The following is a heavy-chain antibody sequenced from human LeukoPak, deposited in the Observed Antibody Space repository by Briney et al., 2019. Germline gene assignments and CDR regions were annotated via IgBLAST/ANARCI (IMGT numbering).Heavy chain of an antibody. V-gene: IGHV1-46*01. D-gene: IGHD3-22*01. CDR3: ARDLANYYDSSGYSPLDY. Sequence: ASVKVSCKASGYTFTSYYMHWVRQAPGQGLEWMGIINPSGGSTSYAQKFQGRVTMTRDMSTSTVYMELSSLRSEDTAVYYCARDLANYYDSSGYSPLDYWGQGTLVTVSS. CDR2: INPSGGST. CDR1: GYTFTSYY. J-gene: IGHJ4*02.